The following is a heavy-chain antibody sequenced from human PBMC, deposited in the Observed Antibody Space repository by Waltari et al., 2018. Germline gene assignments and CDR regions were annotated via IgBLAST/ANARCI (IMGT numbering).Heavy chain of an antibody. CDR3: ASERGLGQLARWRGAFDY. CDR2: ISYDGSNK. V-gene: IGHV3-30-3*01. D-gene: IGHD6-6*01. Sequence: QVQLVESGGGVVQPGRSLRLSCAASGFTFSSYAMHWVRQAPGKGLEWVAVISYDGSNKYYADSVKGRFTISRDNSKNTLYLQMNSLRAEDTAVYYCASERGLGQLARWRGAFDYWGQGTLVTVSS. J-gene: IGHJ4*02. CDR1: GFTFSSYA.